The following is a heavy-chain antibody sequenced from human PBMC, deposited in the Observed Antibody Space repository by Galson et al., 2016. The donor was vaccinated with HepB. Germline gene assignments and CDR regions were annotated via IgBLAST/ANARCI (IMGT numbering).Heavy chain of an antibody. D-gene: IGHD2-2*01. CDR2: IWYDGSKT. V-gene: IGHV3-33*01. Sequence: SLRLSCAASGFVFSSYGIHWVRQAPGKGLEWVASIWYDGSKTYYRDSVRGRFTVSRDNSKNTMHLEMNSLRGEDTAVFYCARAPRFCTSISCPSFFDSWGQGALVTVSS. CDR1: GFVFSSYG. CDR3: ARAPRFCTSISCPSFFDS. J-gene: IGHJ4*02.